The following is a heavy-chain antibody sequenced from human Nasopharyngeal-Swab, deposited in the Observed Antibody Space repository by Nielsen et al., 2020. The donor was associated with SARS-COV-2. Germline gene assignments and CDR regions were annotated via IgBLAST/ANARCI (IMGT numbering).Heavy chain of an antibody. CDR2: IKSDGSST. CDR1: GFTFSSYW. CDR3: ARAYYFDS. Sequence: GSLRLSCAASGFTFSSYWMHWVRQAPGKGLVWVARIKSDGSSTSYADSVKGRFTISRDSAKNTLFLQMNSLRAEDTAVYYCARAYYFDSWGQGTLVTVSS. V-gene: IGHV3-74*01. J-gene: IGHJ4*02.